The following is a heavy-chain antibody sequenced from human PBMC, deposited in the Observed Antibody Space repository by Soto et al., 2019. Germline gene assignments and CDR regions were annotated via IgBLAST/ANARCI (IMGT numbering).Heavy chain of an antibody. CDR2: ISGSGGST. CDR1: GFTFSSYA. J-gene: IGHJ6*02. V-gene: IGHV3-23*01. Sequence: GGSLRLSCAASGFTFSSYAMSWVRQAPGKGLEWVSAISGSGGSTYYADYVKGRFTICRDNSKNTLYLQMNSLGAEDTAVYYCAKAADYDPYYGMDVWGQGTTVTVSS. D-gene: IGHD3-3*01. CDR3: AKAADYDPYYGMDV.